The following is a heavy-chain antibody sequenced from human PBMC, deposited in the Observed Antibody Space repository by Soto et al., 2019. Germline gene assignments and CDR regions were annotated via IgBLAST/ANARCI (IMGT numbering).Heavy chain of an antibody. CDR3: ERGGYGGNSKDSFFI. V-gene: IGHV5-51*01. CDR1: GYTFTTYW. Sequence: GESLKISCNGSGYTFTTYWIGWVRQMPGKGLEWMGIIYPGDSDTRYSPSFQGQVTISADKSISTAYLQWSSLKASDTAMYFCERGGYGGNSKDSFFIWGPGTMVTVSS. CDR2: IYPGDSDT. J-gene: IGHJ3*02. D-gene: IGHD4-17*01.